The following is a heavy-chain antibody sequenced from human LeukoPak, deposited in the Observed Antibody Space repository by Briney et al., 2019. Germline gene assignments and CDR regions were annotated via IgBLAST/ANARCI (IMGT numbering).Heavy chain of an antibody. Sequence: GGSLRLPCAASGFTVSSNYMSWVRQAPGKGLEWVSVIYSGGSTYYADSAKGRFTISRDNSKNTLYLQMNSLRAEDTAVYYCASGSGSYRTPYYYMDVWVTGTTVTVSS. V-gene: IGHV3-53*01. CDR2: IYSGGST. J-gene: IGHJ6*03. CDR3: ASGSGSYRTPYYYMDV. D-gene: IGHD3-10*01. CDR1: GFTVSSNY.